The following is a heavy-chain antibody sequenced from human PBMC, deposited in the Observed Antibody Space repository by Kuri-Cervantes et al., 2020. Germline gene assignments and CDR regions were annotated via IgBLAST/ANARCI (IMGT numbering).Heavy chain of an antibody. Sequence: LSLTCAASGFTFSNAWMSWVRQAPGKGLEWVGRIKSKTDGGTTDYAAPVKGRFTISRDNSKNTLYLQMNSLRAEDTAVYYCAKDPSESGYYDWGDYWGQGTLVTVSS. J-gene: IGHJ4*02. CDR2: IKSKTDGGTT. V-gene: IGHV3-15*01. CDR3: AKDPSESGYYDWGDY. CDR1: GFTFSNAW. D-gene: IGHD3-22*01.